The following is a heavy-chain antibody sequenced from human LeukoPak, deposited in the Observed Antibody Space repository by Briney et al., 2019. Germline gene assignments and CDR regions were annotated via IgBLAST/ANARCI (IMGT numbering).Heavy chain of an antibody. Sequence: GGSLRLSWAASGFTFRSYWMSWVPQAPGKGLEWVANIKQDGSEKYYVDSVKGRFTISRDNAKNSLYLQMNSLRAEDTAVYYCLSGYDYVGLDYWGQGTLVTVSS. J-gene: IGHJ4*02. CDR2: IKQDGSEK. CDR3: LSGYDYVGLDY. CDR1: GFTFRSYW. V-gene: IGHV3-7*01. D-gene: IGHD5-12*01.